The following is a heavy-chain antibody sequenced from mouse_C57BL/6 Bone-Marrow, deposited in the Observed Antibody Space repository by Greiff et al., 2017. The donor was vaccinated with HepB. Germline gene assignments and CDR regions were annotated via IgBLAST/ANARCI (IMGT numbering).Heavy chain of an antibody. V-gene: IGHV1-53*01. CDR1: GYTFTSYW. D-gene: IGHD2-1*01. CDR2: INPSNGGT. CDR3: ARRSDYYADYYAMDY. J-gene: IGHJ4*01. Sequence: VQLQQSGAELARPGASVKLSCKASGYTFTSYWMHWVKQRPGQGLEWIGNINPSNGGTNYNEKFKSKATLTVDKSSSTAYMQLSSLTSEDSAVYYCARRSDYYADYYAMDYWGQGTSVTVSS.